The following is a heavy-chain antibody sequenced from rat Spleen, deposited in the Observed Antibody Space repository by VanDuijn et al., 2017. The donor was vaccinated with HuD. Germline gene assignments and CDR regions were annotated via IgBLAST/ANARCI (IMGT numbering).Heavy chain of an antibody. Sequence: EVQLVESDGGLVQPGRSLKLSCAASGFTFSNYYMAWVRQAPTKGLEWVASISYDGSSTYYRDSVKGRFTISRDNAKSTLYLQMDSLRSEDTATYYCARGNSDYWGQGVMVTVSS. V-gene: IGHV5-29*01. CDR2: ISYDGSST. J-gene: IGHJ2*01. CDR3: ARGNSDY. CDR1: GFTFSNYY.